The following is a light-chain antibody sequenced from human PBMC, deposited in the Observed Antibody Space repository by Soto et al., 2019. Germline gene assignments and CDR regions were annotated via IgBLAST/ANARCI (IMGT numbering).Light chain of an antibody. V-gene: IGLV4-69*01. J-gene: IGLJ3*02. CDR3: QTWGLGKV. CDR1: SGHSNYA. CDR2: LNSDGSH. Sequence: QLVLTQSPSASASLGASVKLTCTLSSGHSNYAIAWHQQQPEKGPRYLMKLNSDGSHNKGDGIPDRFSGSSSGADRYLVISSLQSEDEADYYCQTWGLGKVFGGGTKLTVL.